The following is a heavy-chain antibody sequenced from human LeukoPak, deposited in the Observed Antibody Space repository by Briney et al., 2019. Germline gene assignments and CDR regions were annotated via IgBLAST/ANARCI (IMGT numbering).Heavy chain of an antibody. J-gene: IGHJ4*02. CDR1: GYTFTDYY. D-gene: IGHD6-19*01. Sequence: ASVKVSCKASGYTFTDYYIHWVRQAPGQGPEWMGWINPNGGGTKYAQKFQDRVTRTRDTSISTAYLDLSGLRSDDTAVYYCATYTSAIQYFLYWGLGTLVTVSS. CDR3: ATYTSAIQYFLY. CDR2: INPNGGGT. V-gene: IGHV1-2*02.